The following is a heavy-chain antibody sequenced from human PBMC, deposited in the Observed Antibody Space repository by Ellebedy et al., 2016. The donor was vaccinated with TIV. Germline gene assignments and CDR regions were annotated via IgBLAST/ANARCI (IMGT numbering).Heavy chain of an antibody. CDR1: GYTFTSYY. Sequence: AASVKVSCKASGYTFTSYYMHWVRQAPGQGLEWMGIIDPNGATTDYAQKFQGRVTMTRDTSMRTVYMELSSLRSEDTAVYYCARDRIVSSTSDLYYGMDVWGQGTTVTVSS. J-gene: IGHJ6*02. CDR2: IDPNGATT. CDR3: ARDRIVSSTSDLYYGMDV. V-gene: IGHV1-46*01. D-gene: IGHD5/OR15-5a*01.